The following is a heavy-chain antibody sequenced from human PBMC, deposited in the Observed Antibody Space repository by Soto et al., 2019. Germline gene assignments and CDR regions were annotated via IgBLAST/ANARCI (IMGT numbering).Heavy chain of an antibody. CDR2: IYYSGST. J-gene: IGHJ4*02. V-gene: IGHV4-39*01. CDR3: ARIHSSGWHFSDY. D-gene: IGHD6-19*01. CDR1: GGSISSSSYY. Sequence: PSETLSLTCTVSGGSISSSSYYWGWIRQPPGKGLEWIGSIYYSGSTYYNPSLKSRVTISVDTSKNQFSLKLSSVTAADTAVYYCARIHSSGWHFSDYWGQGTLVTVSS.